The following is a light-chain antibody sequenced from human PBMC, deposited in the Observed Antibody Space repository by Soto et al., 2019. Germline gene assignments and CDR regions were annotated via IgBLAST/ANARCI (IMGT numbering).Light chain of an antibody. CDR1: SGSVSTSYY. CDR2: STN. V-gene: IGLV8-61*01. J-gene: IGLJ3*02. CDR3: VLYMVVAPWV. Sequence: QTVVTQEPSFSVSPGRTVTLTCGLSSGSVSTSYYPSWYQQTPGQAPRTLIYSTNTRSSGVPDRFSGSILGNKAALTITGAQADDESDYYCVLYMVVAPWVFGGGTKLTVL.